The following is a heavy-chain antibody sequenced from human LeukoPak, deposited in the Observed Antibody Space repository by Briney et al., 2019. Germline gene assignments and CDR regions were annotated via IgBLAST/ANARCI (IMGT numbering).Heavy chain of an antibody. V-gene: IGHV4-4*07. D-gene: IGHD3-22*01. CDR1: GGSIRSYY. CDR3: ARGSTYYYDTTGYYFNYFDY. CDR2: IYNSGST. Sequence: SETLSLTCTVSGGSIRSYYWSWIRQPAGKGLEWIGRIYNSGSTNYNPSLKGRVTISVDTSKNQFSLKLTSVTAADTAVYYCARGSTYYYDTTGYYFNYFDYWGQGTLVTVSS. J-gene: IGHJ4*02.